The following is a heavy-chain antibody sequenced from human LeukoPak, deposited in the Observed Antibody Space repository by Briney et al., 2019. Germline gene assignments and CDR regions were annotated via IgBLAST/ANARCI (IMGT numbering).Heavy chain of an antibody. J-gene: IGHJ5*02. V-gene: IGHV4-59*08. D-gene: IGHD1-26*01. Sequence: SETLSLTCTVSGGSISSYYWSWIRQPPGKGLEWIGNIYYSGSTNYNPSLKSRVTISVDTSKNQFSLKLSSVTAADTAVYYCARLTSSSGSCRSWGQGTLVTVSS. CDR2: IYYSGST. CDR1: GGSISSYY. CDR3: ARLTSSSGSCRS.